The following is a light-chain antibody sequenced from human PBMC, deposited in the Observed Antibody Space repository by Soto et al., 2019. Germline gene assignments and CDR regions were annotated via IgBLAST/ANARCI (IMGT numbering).Light chain of an antibody. Sequence: IQMTQSPSSLFSSVGDRGTIPCRASQGISSWLAWYQQKPGKAPKLLIYDASSLESGVPSRFSGSGSGTDFTLTISSLQPEDFATYYCQQSYSTPWTFGQGTKVE. V-gene: IGKV1-12*01. CDR3: QQSYSTPWT. CDR1: QGISSW. J-gene: IGKJ1*01. CDR2: DAS.